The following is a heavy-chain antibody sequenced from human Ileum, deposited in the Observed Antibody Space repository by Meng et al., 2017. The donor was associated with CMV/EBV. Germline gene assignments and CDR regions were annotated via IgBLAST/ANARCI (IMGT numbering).Heavy chain of an antibody. D-gene: IGHD1-26*01. J-gene: IGHJ4*02. Sequence: QLQLVPAESEVKKPGASVKVSCKTSGYPFTNSGITWVRQAPGQGLEWMGWINTYNDNSNSAQKFQDRFTMTKDTSTRTAHMELRSLTSDDTAVYYCARVQLSGVFDYWGQGTLVTVSS. CDR3: ARVQLSGVFDY. CDR1: GYPFTNSG. V-gene: IGHV1-18*01. CDR2: INTYNDNS.